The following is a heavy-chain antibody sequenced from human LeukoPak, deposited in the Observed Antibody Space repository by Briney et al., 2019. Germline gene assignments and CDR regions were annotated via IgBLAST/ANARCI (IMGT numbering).Heavy chain of an antibody. J-gene: IGHJ4*02. CDR3: ARNTMGAFSAFDY. CDR1: GDSISTYY. D-gene: IGHD1-26*01. CDR2: VYYSGST. V-gene: IGHV4-59*01. Sequence: ASETLSLTCTVSGDSISTYYWNWIRQPPGKGLEWIGYVYYSGSTNYNPSLKSRVTISVDTSKNQFSLKLSSVTAADTAVYYCARNTMGAFSAFDYWGQGTLISVSS.